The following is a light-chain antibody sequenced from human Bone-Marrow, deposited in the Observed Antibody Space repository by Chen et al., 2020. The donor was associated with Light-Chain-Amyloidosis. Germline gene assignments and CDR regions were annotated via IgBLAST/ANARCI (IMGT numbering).Light chain of an antibody. CDR1: NIGSTS. CDR2: ADS. CDR3: QVWDRSSDRPV. J-gene: IGLJ3*02. Sequence: SYVLTQPSSVSVAPGQTATIACGGNNIGSTSVHWYQQTPGPAPPLVVYADSSRPSGIPERLSGSNSGNTATLTISRVEAGDEADYYCQVWDRSSDRPVFGGGTKLTVL. V-gene: IGLV3-21*02.